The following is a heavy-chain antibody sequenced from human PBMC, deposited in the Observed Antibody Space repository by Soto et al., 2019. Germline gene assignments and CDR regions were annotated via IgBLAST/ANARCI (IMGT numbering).Heavy chain of an antibody. J-gene: IGHJ3*01. CDR3: ARDPHGDFGPHAFDV. V-gene: IGHV1-18*01. D-gene: IGHD4-17*01. CDR1: GYTFTSYG. CDR2: ISTYNGNT. Sequence: QVQLVQSGVEVKKPGASVKVSCMASGYTFTSYGISWVRQAPGQGLEWMGWISTYNGNTNYAQKLQGRVTMTTDTSTSTAYMELRSLRSDDTDVFYCARDPHGDFGPHAFDVWGQGTMVTVSS.